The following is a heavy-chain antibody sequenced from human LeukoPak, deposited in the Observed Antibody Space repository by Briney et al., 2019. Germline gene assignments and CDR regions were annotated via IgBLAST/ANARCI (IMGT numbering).Heavy chain of an antibody. D-gene: IGHD2-15*01. V-gene: IGHV3-15*01. J-gene: IGHJ4*02. CDR2: IKSKTDGGTT. CDR3: TTYVCSGGSCYYFDN. Sequence: GGSLRLSCAASGFTFSSYWMSWVRQAPGKGLEWVGRIKSKTDGGTTDYAAPVKGRFTMSRDDSKNTLYLEMNSLKTEDTAVYYCTTYVCSGGSCYYFDNWGQGTLVTVSS. CDR1: GFTFSSYW.